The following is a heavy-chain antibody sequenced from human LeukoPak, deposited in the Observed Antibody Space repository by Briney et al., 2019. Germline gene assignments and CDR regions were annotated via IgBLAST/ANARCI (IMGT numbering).Heavy chain of an antibody. V-gene: IGHV3-23*01. D-gene: IGHD1-1*01. CDR2: ITSSGTT. Sequence: PGGSLRLSCAASGLTFRSYGMGWVRRAPGKGLEWVSSITSSGTTNYAEFVKDRFFISRDNSKETLFLQMNSLRVEDTAVYYCANTGSFSIYSGQGTLVTVSS. J-gene: IGHJ4*02. CDR3: ANTGSFSIY. CDR1: GLTFRSYG.